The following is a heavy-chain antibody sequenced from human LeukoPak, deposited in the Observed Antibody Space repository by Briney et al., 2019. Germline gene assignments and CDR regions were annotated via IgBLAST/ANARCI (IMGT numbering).Heavy chain of an antibody. D-gene: IGHD3-22*01. CDR2: ISSSGSTI. CDR1: GFTFSDYY. V-gene: IGHV3-11*04. J-gene: IGHJ4*02. CDR3: AILPMGSGYLALPDDY. Sequence: PGGSLRLSCAASGFTFSDYYMSWIRQAPGKGLEWVSYISSSGSTIYYADSVKGRFTISRDNAKNSLYLQMNSLRAEDTAVYYCAILPMGSGYLALPDDYWGQGTLVTVSS.